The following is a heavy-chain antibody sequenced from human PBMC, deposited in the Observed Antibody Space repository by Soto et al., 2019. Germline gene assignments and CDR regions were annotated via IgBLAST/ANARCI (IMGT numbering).Heavy chain of an antibody. J-gene: IGHJ3*02. CDR3: AKDTEPHGTPRGAFDI. CDR1: GFSFTSYA. D-gene: IGHD6-13*01. V-gene: IGHV3-23*01. CDR2: ISGSGDTT. Sequence: EVQLFESGGGLEQPGGSLRLSCEASGFSFTSYATTWVRQAPGRGLEWVSVISGSGDTTYYADSVRGRFSISRDNSKNTLYMQMNSLRAEDTAVYYCAKDTEPHGTPRGAFDIWGQGTMVTVSS.